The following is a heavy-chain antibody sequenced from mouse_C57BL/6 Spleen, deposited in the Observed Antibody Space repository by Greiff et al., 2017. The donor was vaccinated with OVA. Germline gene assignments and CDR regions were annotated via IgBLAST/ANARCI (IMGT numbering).Heavy chain of an antibody. J-gene: IGHJ3*01. CDR3: ATGFYGSSLAGLAY. CDR1: GYTFTSYW. V-gene: IGHV1-52*01. CDR2: IDPSDSEP. Sequence: QVQLQQPGAELVRPGSSVKLSCTASGYTFTSYWLHWVKQRPIQGLEWIGNIDPSDSEPHYTPKFQDKATLTVDKSSSTAYLQLSSLTSEDSAVYYGATGFYGSSLAGLAYWGQGTLVTVAA. D-gene: IGHD1-1*01.